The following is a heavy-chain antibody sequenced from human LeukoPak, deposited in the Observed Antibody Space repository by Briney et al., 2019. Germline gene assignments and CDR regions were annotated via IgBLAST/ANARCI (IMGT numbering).Heavy chain of an antibody. CDR2: ISGSGGST. CDR1: GFTFSSYA. D-gene: IGHD6-19*01. J-gene: IGHJ5*02. V-gene: IGHV3-23*01. Sequence: GGSLRLSCAASGFTFSSYAMSWVRQAPGKGLEWVSAISGSGGSTYYADSVKGRFTISRDNSKNTLYLQMNSLRAEDTAVYYCAKEGYSSGWHDNWFDPWGQGTLVTVSS. CDR3: AKEGYSSGWHDNWFDP.